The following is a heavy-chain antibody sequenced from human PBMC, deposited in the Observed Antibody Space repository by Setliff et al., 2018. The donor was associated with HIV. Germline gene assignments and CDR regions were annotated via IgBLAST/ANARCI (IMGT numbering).Heavy chain of an antibody. CDR3: ARGSYYNLWADPFDY. CDR2: FYYTGTT. V-gene: IGHV4-39*07. J-gene: IGHJ4*02. Sequence: PSETLSLTCSVSDNSLNSHDFYWGWIRQPPGKGLEWIGNFYYTGTTYYNSSLKSRVTISVDTSKNQVSLKLTSMTAADTAIYYCARGSYYNLWADPFDYWGQGTLVTVSS. D-gene: IGHD3-10*01. CDR1: DNSLNSHDFY.